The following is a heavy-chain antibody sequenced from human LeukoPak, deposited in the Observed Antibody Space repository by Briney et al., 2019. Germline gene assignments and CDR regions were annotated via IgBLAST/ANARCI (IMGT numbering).Heavy chain of an antibody. CDR1: GGSFNGYY. V-gene: IGHV4-34*01. CDR2: INHSGST. D-gene: IGHD2-15*01. Sequence: SETLSLTCAVYGGSFNGYYWSWIRQPPGKGLEWIGEINHSGSTNYNPSLKSRVTISVDMSNNQFSLKLSSVTAADTAVYYCVRGNYCSGGSCYYYYYYMDVWGKGTTVTVSS. CDR3: VRGNYCSGGSCYYYYYYMDV. J-gene: IGHJ6*03.